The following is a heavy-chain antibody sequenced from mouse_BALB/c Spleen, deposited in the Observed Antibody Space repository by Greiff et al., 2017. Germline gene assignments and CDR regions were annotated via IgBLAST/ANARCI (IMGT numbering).Heavy chain of an antibody. J-gene: IGHJ4*01. CDR2: INPSTGYT. V-gene: IGHV1-7*01. Sequence: QVQLQQSGAELAKPGASVKMSCKASGYTFTSYWMHWVKQRPGQGLEWIGYINPSTGYTEYNQKFKDKATLPADKSSSTAYMQLSSLTSEDSAVYYCARSPYDFYAMDYWGQGTSVTVSS. CDR3: ARSPYDFYAMDY. CDR1: GYTFTSYW.